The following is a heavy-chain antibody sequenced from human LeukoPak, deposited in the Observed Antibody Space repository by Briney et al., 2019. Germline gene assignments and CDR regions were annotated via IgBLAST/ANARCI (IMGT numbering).Heavy chain of an antibody. J-gene: IGHJ3*02. D-gene: IGHD3-10*01. V-gene: IGHV3-23*01. CDR3: AKGTYYYASGSDAFDI. Sequence: GGSLRLSCAASRITLSNYAMTWVRQAPGKGLEWVSAISGSGDNTHYADSVKGRFTISRDNSKDTLYLQMNSLRAEDTAVFYCAKGTYYYASGSDAFDIWGQGTLVTVSS. CDR2: ISGSGDNT. CDR1: RITLSNYA.